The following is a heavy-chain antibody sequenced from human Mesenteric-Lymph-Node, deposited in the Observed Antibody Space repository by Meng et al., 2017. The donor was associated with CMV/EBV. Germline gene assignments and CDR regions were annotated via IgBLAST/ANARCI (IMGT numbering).Heavy chain of an antibody. V-gene: IGHV4-4*01. J-gene: IGHJ4*02. D-gene: IGHD2-8*02. Sequence: CAVAGDSISRNLWWRWGRQPPGKGLEWIGKISYSGGPKYNPSLQSRVTISSDTTNNRFSLRLNSVTAADTGVYFCARSPGFWSLDYWGRGTLVTVSS. CDR2: ISYSGGP. CDR3: ARSPGFWSLDY. CDR1: GDSISRNLW.